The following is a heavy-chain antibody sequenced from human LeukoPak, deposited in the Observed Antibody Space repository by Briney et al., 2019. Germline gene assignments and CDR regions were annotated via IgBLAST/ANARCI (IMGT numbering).Heavy chain of an antibody. D-gene: IGHD3-22*01. CDR3: ARETYYDSSEAFDI. J-gene: IGHJ3*02. V-gene: IGHV3-74*01. CDR1: GFTFSSYW. Sequence: GGSLRLSRAASGFTFSSYWMHWVRQAPGKGLVWVSRINSDGSSTSYADSVKGRFTISRDNAKNTLYLQMNSLRAEDTAVYYCARETYYDSSEAFDIWGQGTMVTVSS. CDR2: INSDGSST.